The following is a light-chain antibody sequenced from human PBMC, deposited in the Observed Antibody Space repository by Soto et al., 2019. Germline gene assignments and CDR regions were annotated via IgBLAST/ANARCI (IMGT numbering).Light chain of an antibody. V-gene: IGLV3-21*02. CDR2: DDS. CDR1: NIGTKT. CDR3: QVWDSSLLHHV. J-gene: IGLJ1*01. Sequence: SYELTQSPSVLVAPGQTAMITCGGDNIGTKTVHWFQQRPGQAPVLVVFDDSDRPSGIPERFSGSNSGTTATLTISRVEAGDEADYYCQVWDSSLLHHVFGTGTKVTVL.